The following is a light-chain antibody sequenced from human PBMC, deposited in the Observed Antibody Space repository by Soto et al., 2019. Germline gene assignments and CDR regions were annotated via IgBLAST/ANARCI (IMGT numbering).Light chain of an antibody. J-gene: IGKJ4*01. CDR3: QQYNNWPPLT. Sequence: EIVMTQSPATLSVSPGESATLSCRASQSVSGNLAWYQQKPGQAPRLLIYGASTRATGIPVMFSGSGSGTDFIITISSLQSKNFAVYYCQQYNNWPPLTFGGGTKVEIK. CDR1: QSVSGN. V-gene: IGKV3-15*01. CDR2: GAS.